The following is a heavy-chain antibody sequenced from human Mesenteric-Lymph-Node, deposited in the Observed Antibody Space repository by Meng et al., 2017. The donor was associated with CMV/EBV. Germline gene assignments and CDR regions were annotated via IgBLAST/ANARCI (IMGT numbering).Heavy chain of an antibody. CDR3: AKDSRYSGSFSDAFDI. CDR2: IRYDGSNK. CDR1: GFTFRSYA. V-gene: IGHV3-30*02. Sequence: GESLKISCAASGFTFRSYAMAWVRQAPGKGLEWVAFIRYDGSNKYYADSVKGRFTISRDNSKNTLYLQMNSLRAEDTAVYYCAKDSRYSGSFSDAFDIWGQGTMVTVSS. J-gene: IGHJ3*02. D-gene: IGHD1-26*01.